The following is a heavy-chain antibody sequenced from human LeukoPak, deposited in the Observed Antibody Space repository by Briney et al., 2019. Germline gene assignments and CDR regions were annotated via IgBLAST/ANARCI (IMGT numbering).Heavy chain of an antibody. CDR3: ARVGRIGVQRVLLWFGGHPRWAFDI. CDR1: GFTISGYR. J-gene: IGHJ3*02. CDR2: IKQDGSEK. Sequence: PGGCLRLSSAASGFTISGYRMSWVRQAPGKGREWVANIKQDGSEKYYVDSVKGPFAISRDNAKNSLYLQMNSLRAEDTAVYYCARVGRIGVQRVLLWFGGHPRWAFDIWGQGTMVTVSS. D-gene: IGHD3-10*01. V-gene: IGHV3-7*01.